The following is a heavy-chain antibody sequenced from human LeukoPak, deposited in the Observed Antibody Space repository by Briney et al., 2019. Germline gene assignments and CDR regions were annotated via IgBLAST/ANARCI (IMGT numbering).Heavy chain of an antibody. CDR2: ISGSGGST. CDR1: GFTFSSYA. J-gene: IGHJ4*02. CDR3: AKGNTMIVVVSDY. Sequence: PGGSLRLSCAASGFTFSSYAMSWVRQAPGKGLEWVSAISGSGGSTYYADSVKGRFTISRDNPKNTLYLQMNSLRAEDTAVYYCAKGNTMIVVVSDYWGQGTLVTVSS. V-gene: IGHV3-23*01. D-gene: IGHD3-22*01.